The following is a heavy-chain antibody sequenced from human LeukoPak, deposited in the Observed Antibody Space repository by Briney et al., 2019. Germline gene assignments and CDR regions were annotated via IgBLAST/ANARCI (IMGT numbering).Heavy chain of an antibody. Sequence: SETLSLTCTVSGGSISSGGYYWIWIRQHPGKGLEGIGYIYDSGSTYSNPSLKSRVTISVDRSNNQFSLKLSSVTAADTAVYYCARAKRGRDGYNFDDGMDVWGQGTTVTVSS. CDR3: ARAKRGRDGYNFDDGMDV. D-gene: IGHD5-24*01. CDR2: IYDSGST. CDR1: GGSISSGGYY. J-gene: IGHJ6*02. V-gene: IGHV4-30-2*01.